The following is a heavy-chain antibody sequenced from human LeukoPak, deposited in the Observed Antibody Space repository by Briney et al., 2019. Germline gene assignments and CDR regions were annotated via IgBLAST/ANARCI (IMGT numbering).Heavy chain of an antibody. V-gene: IGHV3-48*03. CDR3: ARGYDILTGYVQDAFDI. J-gene: IGHJ3*02. CDR1: GFTFSSYE. Sequence: QPGGSLRLSCAASGFTFSSYEMNWVRQAPGKGLEWVSYISSSGSTIYYADSVKGRFTISRDNAKNSLYLQMNSLRAEDTAVYYCARGYDILTGYVQDAFDIWGQGTMVTVSS. D-gene: IGHD3-9*01. CDR2: ISSSGSTI.